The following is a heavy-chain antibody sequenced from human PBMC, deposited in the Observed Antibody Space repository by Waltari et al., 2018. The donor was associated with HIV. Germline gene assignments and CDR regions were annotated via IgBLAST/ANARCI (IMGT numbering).Heavy chain of an antibody. J-gene: IGHJ4*02. V-gene: IGHV4-34*01. Sequence: QVQLQQWGAGLLKPSETLSLTCAVYGGSFSGYYWSWIRQPPGKGLEWIGEINHSESTNYNPSLKSRVTISVDTSKNQFSLKLSSVTAADTAVYYCARKTTDGSYHNDYWGQGTLVTVSS. D-gene: IGHD1-26*01. CDR1: GGSFSGYY. CDR2: INHSEST. CDR3: ARKTTDGSYHNDY.